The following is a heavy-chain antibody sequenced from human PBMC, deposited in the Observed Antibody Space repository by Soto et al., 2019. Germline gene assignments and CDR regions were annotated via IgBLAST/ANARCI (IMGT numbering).Heavy chain of an antibody. D-gene: IGHD1-26*01. Sequence: EVQLVESGGGLVNPGGSLRLSCAASGFPFSDYSMNWVRQAPGKGLEWVSCLSSGSSYVYYADSVRGRFTVSRDNAKNPLYLQMNSLRAEDTAVYYCARSPRGVAVVSWFGPWGQGTLVTVSS. CDR2: LSSGSSYV. CDR3: ARSPRGVAVVSWFGP. V-gene: IGHV3-21*01. CDR1: GFPFSDYS. J-gene: IGHJ5*02.